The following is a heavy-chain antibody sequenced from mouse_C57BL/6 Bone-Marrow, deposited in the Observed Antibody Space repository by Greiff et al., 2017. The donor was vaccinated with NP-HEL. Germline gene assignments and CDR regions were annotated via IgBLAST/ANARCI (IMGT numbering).Heavy chain of an antibody. CDR2: IDPANGHT. CDR1: GFNIKNTY. CDR3: ARSSCYYYGSSPFAY. V-gene: IGHV14-3*01. D-gene: IGHD1-1*01. Sequence: VQLQQSVAELVRPGASVKLSCTASGFNIKNTYMHWVQQRPEQGLEWIGRIDPANGHTKYAPKFQGKATITADTSSNTAYLKLSSLTSEDTVIYYCARSSCYYYGSSPFAYWGQGTLVTVSA. J-gene: IGHJ3*01.